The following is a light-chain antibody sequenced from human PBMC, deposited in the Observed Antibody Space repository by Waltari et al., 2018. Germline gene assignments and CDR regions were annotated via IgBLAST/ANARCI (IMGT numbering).Light chain of an antibody. CDR2: AAS. CDR1: QSISSY. Sequence: DIQMTQSPSSLSASVGDRVTITCRASQSISSYLNWYQQKPGKAPKLLIYAASSLQSGVPSRFSGSGSGTDFTLTISRLQSEDFAVYYCQQYYNIPWTFGQGTKVEIK. J-gene: IGKJ1*01. V-gene: IGKV1-39*01. CDR3: QQYYNIPWT.